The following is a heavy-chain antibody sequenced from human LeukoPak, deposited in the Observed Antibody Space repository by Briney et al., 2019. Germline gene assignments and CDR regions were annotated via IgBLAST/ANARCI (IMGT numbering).Heavy chain of an antibody. J-gene: IGHJ3*02. CDR3: ARGGAGGRAFDI. CDR2: TYYRSKGYN. CDR1: GDSVSNNSAA. V-gene: IGHV6-1*01. Sequence: SQTLSLTFAISGDSVSNNSAAWNWLRQSPSRGLEWLGSTYYRSKGYNDYADSVKSRLTINPDTSKNQFSLQLNSGTPEDTAVYYCARGGAGGRAFDIWGHGTMVTVSS. D-gene: IGHD2-15*01.